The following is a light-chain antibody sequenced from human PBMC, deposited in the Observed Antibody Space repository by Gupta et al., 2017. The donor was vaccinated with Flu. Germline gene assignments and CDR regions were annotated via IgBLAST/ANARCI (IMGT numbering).Light chain of an antibody. CDR3: SSYAASNFWV. J-gene: IGLJ3*02. V-gene: IGLV2-8*01. CDR2: AVS. CDR1: SSDIGNYNH. Sequence: QSALTQPPSASGSPGQSVTISCTGTSSDIGNYNHASWYQQHPGKAPKLLIYAVSERPSGVPDRFFGSKSGNTAFLTVSGLQAEDEADYYCSSYAASNFWVFGGGTKVTVL.